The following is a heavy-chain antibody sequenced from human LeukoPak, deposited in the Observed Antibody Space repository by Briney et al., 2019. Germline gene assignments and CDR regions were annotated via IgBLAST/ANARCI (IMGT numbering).Heavy chain of an antibody. CDR3: VTKTAFDY. V-gene: IGHV3-23*01. Sequence: GGSLRLSCAASGFTFSSYSMNWVRQAPGKGLEWVSTIIISGSSTYYADSVKGRFTISRDNSKNTLYLQMSSLRAEDTAVYFCVTKTAFDYWGQGTLVTVSS. D-gene: IGHD5-18*01. J-gene: IGHJ4*02. CDR1: GFTFSSYS. CDR2: IIISGSST.